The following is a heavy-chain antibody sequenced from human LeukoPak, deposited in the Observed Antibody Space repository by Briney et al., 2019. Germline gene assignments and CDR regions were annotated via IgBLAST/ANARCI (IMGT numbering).Heavy chain of an antibody. Sequence: SETLSLTCTVSGDSISSTSSYWGWIPQPPGKGLEWIGNIYYSGSTFYNPSLKSRVTISVDTSKNQFSLKVTSVTAADTAVYYCARHSNYYYYMDVWGKGSTVTVSS. CDR3: ARHSNYYYYMDV. CDR2: IYYSGST. J-gene: IGHJ6*03. V-gene: IGHV4-39*01. CDR1: GDSISSTSSY. D-gene: IGHD2-2*01.